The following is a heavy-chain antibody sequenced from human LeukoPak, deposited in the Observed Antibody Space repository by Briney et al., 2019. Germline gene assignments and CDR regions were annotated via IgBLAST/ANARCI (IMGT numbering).Heavy chain of an antibody. D-gene: IGHD3-10*01. J-gene: IGHJ4*02. V-gene: IGHV5-51*01. CDR2: ISPGDSDT. CDR1: GYSFTSYW. Sequence: GESLQISCKGSGYSFTSYWIGWVRPLPGKGLEWMGIISPGDSDTRYSPSFQGQVTISADKSISTAYLQWSSLRASDTAMYYCARRPRFGSGSYLYYFDYWGQGTLVTVSS. CDR3: ARRPRFGSGSYLYYFDY.